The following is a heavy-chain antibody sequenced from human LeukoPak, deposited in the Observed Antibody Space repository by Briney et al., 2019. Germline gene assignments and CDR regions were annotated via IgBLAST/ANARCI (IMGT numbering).Heavy chain of an antibody. Sequence: PGGSLRLSCERSGFTFSNSAMTWVRQAPGRGLEWVSGVSGSGDRTNYADSVKSRFTVSRDNSKNTVYLEMNRLGVDDTAVYYCAKGLSSSIWADFDYWGQGILVTVSS. D-gene: IGHD6-13*01. CDR3: AKGLSSSIWADFDY. CDR2: VSGSGDRT. V-gene: IGHV3-23*01. CDR1: GFTFSNSA. J-gene: IGHJ4*02.